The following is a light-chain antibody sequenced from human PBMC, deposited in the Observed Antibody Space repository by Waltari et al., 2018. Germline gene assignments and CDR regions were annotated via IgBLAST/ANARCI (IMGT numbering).Light chain of an antibody. Sequence: QSALTQTASVSGSPGQSITISCTGTSSDVGGYNYVSWYQQHPGKAPKLMIYDVSKRPSGVSNRFSGSKSGNTASLTISGLQAEDEADYYCSSYTSSGTLRVFGGGTKLTVL. CDR2: DVS. V-gene: IGLV2-14*03. J-gene: IGLJ2*01. CDR1: SSDVGGYNY. CDR3: SSYTSSGTLRV.